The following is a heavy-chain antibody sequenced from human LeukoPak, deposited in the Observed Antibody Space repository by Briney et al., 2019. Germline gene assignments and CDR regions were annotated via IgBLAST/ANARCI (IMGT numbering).Heavy chain of an antibody. CDR3: ARDFDRYYMDV. CDR1: GFTLSSYE. Sequence: PGGSLRLSCAASGFTLSSYEMNWVRQAPGKGLEWVSYISDSGTSIKYADSVKGRFTISRDNAKNTLYLQMNSLRAEDTAVYYCARDFDRYYMDVWGKGTTVTVSS. CDR2: ISDSGTSI. J-gene: IGHJ6*03. V-gene: IGHV3-48*03.